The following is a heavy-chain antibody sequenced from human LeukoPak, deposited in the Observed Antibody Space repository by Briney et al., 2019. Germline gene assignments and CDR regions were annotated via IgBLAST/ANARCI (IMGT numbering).Heavy chain of an antibody. CDR3: AREHYDYFWGTYRSYALDI. D-gene: IGHD3-16*02. J-gene: IGHJ3*02. V-gene: IGHV3-53*01. Sequence: TGGSLRLSCAASELNFSHNYMNWVRQAPGKGLEWVSVIYSGGTTNYADSVQGRFAISRDSSKNTVYLPMNRLRADDTAVYHCAREHYDYFWGTYRSYALDIWGQGTMVTVSS. CDR2: IYSGGTT. CDR1: ELNFSHNY.